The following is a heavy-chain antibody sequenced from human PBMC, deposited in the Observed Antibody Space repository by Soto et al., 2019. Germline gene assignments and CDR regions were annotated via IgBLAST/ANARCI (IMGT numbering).Heavy chain of an antibody. CDR2: IKSKTDGGTT. J-gene: IGHJ4*02. D-gene: IGHD2-21*01. CDR1: GFTFSNAW. CDR3: TKGHMEGNTVPGY. V-gene: IGHV3-15*01. Sequence: GGSLRLSCAASGFTFSNAWMSWVRQAPGKGLEWLGRIKSKTDGGTTDYAALVKGRFTISRDDSTDTLYLQMNSLKTEDTAIYYCTKGHMEGNTVPGYWGQGTLVTVSS.